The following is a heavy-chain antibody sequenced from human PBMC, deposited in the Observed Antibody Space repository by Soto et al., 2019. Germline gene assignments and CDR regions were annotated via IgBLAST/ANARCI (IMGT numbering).Heavy chain of an antibody. CDR1: GGSFSGYY. Sequence: SETLSLTCAVYGGSFSGYYWSWIRQPPGRGLEWIGEINHSGSTNYNPSLKSRVTISVDTSKNQFSLKLSSVTAADTAVYYCARQYSGYDYWGQGTLVTVSS. J-gene: IGHJ4*02. V-gene: IGHV4-34*01. CDR2: INHSGST. CDR3: ARQYSGYDY. D-gene: IGHD5-12*01.